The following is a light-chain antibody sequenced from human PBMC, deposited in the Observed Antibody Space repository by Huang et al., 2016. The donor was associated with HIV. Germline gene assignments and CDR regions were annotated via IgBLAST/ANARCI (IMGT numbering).Light chain of an antibody. CDR2: DAS. V-gene: IGKV1-5*01. CDR3: QQYKTYPWT. CDR1: QSISSW. J-gene: IGKJ1*01. Sequence: DIQMTQSPSTLSASVGDTVPITCRASQSISSWVAWYQQKPGKAPNLLIYDASSLESGVPSTFTGSGSGTDFTLTISSLQPDNFATYYCQQYKTYPWTFGQGTKVEIK.